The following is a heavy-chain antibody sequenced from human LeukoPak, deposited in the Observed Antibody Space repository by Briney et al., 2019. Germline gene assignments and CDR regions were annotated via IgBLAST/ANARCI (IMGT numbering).Heavy chain of an antibody. Sequence: ASVKVSCKASGYTFTSSALNWVRQAPGQGLVWMGWINTNTGTPTYAQGFTGRFVFSLDTSVSTAYLQISSLKAEDTAVYYCATDLKKGDSGCFDYWGQGTLVTVSS. CDR2: INTNTGTP. D-gene: IGHD6-19*01. CDR3: ATDLKKGDSGCFDY. CDR1: GYTFTSSA. V-gene: IGHV7-4-1*02. J-gene: IGHJ4*02.